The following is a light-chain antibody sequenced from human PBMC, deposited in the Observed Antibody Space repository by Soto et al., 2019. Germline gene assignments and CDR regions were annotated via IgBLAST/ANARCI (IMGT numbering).Light chain of an antibody. CDR3: AAWDDSLSGAV. J-gene: IGLJ7*01. CDR1: SSNIGSNY. V-gene: IGLV1-47*01. Sequence: QSVLTQPPSASGTPGQRVTISCSGSSSNIGSNYVYWYQQLPGTAPKLLIYTNNQRPSGVPDRFSGSKSGTSASLAISGLRSEDEADYYCAAWDDSLSGAVFGGGTQRPSS. CDR2: TNN.